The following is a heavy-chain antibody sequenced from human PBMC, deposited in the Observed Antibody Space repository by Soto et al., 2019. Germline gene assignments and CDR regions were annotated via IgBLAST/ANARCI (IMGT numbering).Heavy chain of an antibody. CDR2: ISAYNGNT. D-gene: IGHD6-13*01. J-gene: IGHJ6*04. CDR3: ARDRDIAAAGTVSDRYGMDV. V-gene: IGHV1-18*04. Sequence: ASVKVSCKASGYTFTSYGISWVRQAPGQGGEGMGWISAYNGNTNYAQKLQGRVTMTTDTSTRTAYMELRSLRSDDTAVYYCARDRDIAAAGTVSDRYGMDVWGEGPPMTVYS. CDR1: GYTFTSYG.